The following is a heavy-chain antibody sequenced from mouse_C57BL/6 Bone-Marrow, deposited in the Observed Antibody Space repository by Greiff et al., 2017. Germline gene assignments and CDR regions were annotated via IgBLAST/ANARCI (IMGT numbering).Heavy chain of an antibody. CDR2: IYPGSGNT. J-gene: IGHJ3*01. V-gene: IGHV1-76*01. Sequence: VKLQESWAELVRPGASVKLSCKASGYTFTDYYINWVKQRPGQGLEWIARIYPGSGNTYYNEKFKGKATLTAEKSSSTAYMQLSSLTSEDSAVYFCARAEEYYYGFAYWGQGTLVTVSA. CDR1: GYTFTDYY. CDR3: ARAEEYYYGFAY. D-gene: IGHD1-1*01.